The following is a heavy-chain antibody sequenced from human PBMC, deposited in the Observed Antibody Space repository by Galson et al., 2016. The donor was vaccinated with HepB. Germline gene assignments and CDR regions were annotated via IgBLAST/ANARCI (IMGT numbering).Heavy chain of an antibody. Sequence: SVKVSCKASGYRFTTHAIHWVRQAPGQGLEWMGWIHPGNGDTKYYEKFQGRVTFSGDPSASTTYMELSSLGSEDTAVYYCARQFPGVQWDYWGQGTLVTVSS. J-gene: IGHJ4*02. CDR2: IHPGNGDT. CDR3: ARQFPGVQWDY. D-gene: IGHD2-21*01. V-gene: IGHV1-3*01. CDR1: GYRFTTHA.